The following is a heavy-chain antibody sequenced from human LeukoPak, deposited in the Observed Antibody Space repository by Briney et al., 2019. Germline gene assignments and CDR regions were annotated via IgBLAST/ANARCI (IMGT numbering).Heavy chain of an antibody. CDR3: AQSKHWPALDY. V-gene: IGHV3-23*01. J-gene: IGHJ4*02. D-gene: IGHD1-1*01. Sequence: PGGSLRLSCAASGFTFRSYAMTWVRQAPGKGLEWVSEISGSGSTYYADSVRGRFTISRGNSKNTLYLQMNSLRAEDTAVYYCAQSKHWPALDYWGQGTLVTVSS. CDR1: GFTFRSYA. CDR2: ISGSGST.